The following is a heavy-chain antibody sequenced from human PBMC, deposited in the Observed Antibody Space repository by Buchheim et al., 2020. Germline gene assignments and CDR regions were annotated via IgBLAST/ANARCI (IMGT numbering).Heavy chain of an antibody. CDR3: ARNLTGYLLM. CDR2: ITPVYGTP. J-gene: IGHJ4*02. Sequence: QVRLVQSATEVEEPGSSVKVSCKASRGSITHFAVSWVRQAPGQGLEWVGGITPVYGTPTYAPRFRGRVTLTAGEATSTFFMELKSLRSEDTAVYYCARNLTGYLLMWGQGTL. D-gene: IGHD3-9*01. V-gene: IGHV1-69*12. CDR1: RGSITHFA.